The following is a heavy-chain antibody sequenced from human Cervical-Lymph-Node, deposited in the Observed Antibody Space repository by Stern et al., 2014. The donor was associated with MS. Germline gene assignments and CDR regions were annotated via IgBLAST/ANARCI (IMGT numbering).Heavy chain of an antibody. J-gene: IGHJ4*02. CDR3: ATYSYGARIDY. D-gene: IGHD4-11*01. V-gene: IGHV1-18*04. Sequence: QVQLMQSGAEVKKPGASVKVSCKASGYTLTSYGIGWVRQAPGQGLEWMGWISADNGKTNYAQKVQGRVTMTADTSTSTVYMEVRSLRSDDTAMYYCATYSYGARIDYWGQGTLVTVSS. CDR2: ISADNGKT. CDR1: GYTLTSYG.